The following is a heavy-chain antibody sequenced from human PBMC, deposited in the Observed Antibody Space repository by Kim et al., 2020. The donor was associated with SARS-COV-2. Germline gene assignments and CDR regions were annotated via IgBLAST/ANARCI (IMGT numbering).Heavy chain of an antibody. V-gene: IGHV4-34*01. D-gene: IGHD5-18*01. CDR3: ARGGGYSYGLGY. J-gene: IGHJ4*02. Sequence: YTPSLKSRVTITVGTSKNQFSLKLSAVTAADTAVYYCARGGGYSYGLGYWGQGTLVTVSS.